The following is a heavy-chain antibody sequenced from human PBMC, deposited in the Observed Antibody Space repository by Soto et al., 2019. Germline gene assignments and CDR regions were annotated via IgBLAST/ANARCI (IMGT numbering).Heavy chain of an antibody. V-gene: IGHV5-51*01. CDR1: GYSFTNYW. J-gene: IGHJ4*02. D-gene: IGHD3-22*01. CDR2: IYPGDSDT. Sequence: PGESLKISCKVSGYSFTNYWIAWVRQMPGKGLEWMGIIYPGDSDTTYSPSFQGQVTISADKSISTAYLQWSSLKASDTAMYYCARAYYYATSGFYVYWGQGTLVTVSS. CDR3: ARAYYYATSGFYVY.